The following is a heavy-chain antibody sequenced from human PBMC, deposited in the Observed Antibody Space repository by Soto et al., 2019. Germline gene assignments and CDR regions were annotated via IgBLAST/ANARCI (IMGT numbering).Heavy chain of an antibody. Sequence: RGSLRLSCSASGFTLTDYLMHWVRQVPGKGVLWVSRISVDGGDTTYADSVKGRFTISRDNAKNTLYLQMDTLRADYFFHSEDGIRAVRTVSAFLLNRSSDL. V-gene: IGHV3-74*01. CDR3: GIRAVRTVSAFLLNRSSDL. J-gene: IGHJ2*01. D-gene: IGHD2-2*01. CDR2: ISVDGGDT. CDR1: GFTLTDYL.